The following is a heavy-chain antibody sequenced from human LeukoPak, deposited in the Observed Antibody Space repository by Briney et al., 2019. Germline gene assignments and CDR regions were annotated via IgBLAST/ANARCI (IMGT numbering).Heavy chain of an antibody. CDR1: GGSFSGYY. CDR3: ARVGSWYGARRRFDP. V-gene: IGHV4-34*01. CDR2: INHSGST. Sequence: PSETLSLTCAVYGGSFSGYYWSWLRQPPGKGLEGIGEINHSGSTNYNPSLKSRVTISVDTSKNQFSLKLSSVTAADTAVYYCARVGSWYGARRRFDPWGQGTLVTVSA. J-gene: IGHJ5*02. D-gene: IGHD6-13*01.